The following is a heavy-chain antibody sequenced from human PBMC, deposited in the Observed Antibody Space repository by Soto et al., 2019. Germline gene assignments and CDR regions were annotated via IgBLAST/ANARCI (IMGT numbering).Heavy chain of an antibody. V-gene: IGHV3-30*18. Sequence: QVQLVESGGGVVQPGTSLRLSCAASGFTFTNYGMHWVRQARGKGLEWVATISNDGSKKYNADSVKGRSTISRDNSKNMLYLQMNSLRPEDTAVYYCAKDWDYRGDLDYWGQGTLVTVSS. CDR3: AKDWDYRGDLDY. D-gene: IGHD3-10*01. CDR2: ISNDGSKK. CDR1: GFTFTNYG. J-gene: IGHJ4*02.